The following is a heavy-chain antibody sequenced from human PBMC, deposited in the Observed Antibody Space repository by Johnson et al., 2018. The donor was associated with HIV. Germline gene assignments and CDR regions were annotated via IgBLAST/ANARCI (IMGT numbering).Heavy chain of an antibody. Sequence: VQLVESGGGVVQPGTSLRLSCAASGFTFSSYAMHWVRQAPGQGLEWVSGIYRGGSTYYADSVKGRFTISRDKSKNTLYLQMNSLRAEDTAVYYCARVTGDSSSWYVGAFDIWGQGTMVTVSS. CDR3: ARVTGDSSSWYVGAFDI. V-gene: IGHV3-66*01. J-gene: IGHJ3*02. D-gene: IGHD6-13*01. CDR1: GFTFSSYA. CDR2: IYRGGST.